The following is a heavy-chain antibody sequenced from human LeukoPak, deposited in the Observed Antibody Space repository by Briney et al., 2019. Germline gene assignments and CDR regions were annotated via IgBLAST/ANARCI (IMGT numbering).Heavy chain of an antibody. J-gene: IGHJ6*02. CDR2: INPSGGST. V-gene: IGHV1-46*01. CDR3: AREKDSGSYNDNGMDV. D-gene: IGHD1-26*01. Sequence: ASVKVSCKASGYTFTSYYIHWVRQAPGQGLEWMGLINPSGGSTIYAQKFQGRVTMTRDTSTSTVYMELSSLRSDDTAVYYCAREKDSGSYNDNGMDVWGQGTTVTVSS. CDR1: GYTFTSYY.